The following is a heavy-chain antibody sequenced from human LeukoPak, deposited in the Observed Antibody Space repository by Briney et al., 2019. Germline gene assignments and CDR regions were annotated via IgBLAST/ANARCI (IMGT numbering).Heavy chain of an antibody. CDR1: GFTFSPFW. Sequence: GGSLRLSCEVSGFTFSPFWMNWVRQAPGKGLEWVANINQDGSEKYYVDSVKGRFSISRDNAKNSLFLQMNSLRAEDTAVYYCARDATPPGIIFDNWGQGTLVTVSS. J-gene: IGHJ4*02. V-gene: IGHV3-7*05. CDR2: INQDGSEK. CDR3: ARDATPPGIIFDN. D-gene: IGHD3-16*01.